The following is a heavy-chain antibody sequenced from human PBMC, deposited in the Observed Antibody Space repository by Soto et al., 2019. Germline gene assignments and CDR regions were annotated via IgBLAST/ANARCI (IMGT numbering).Heavy chain of an antibody. V-gene: IGHV1-2*04. CDR1: GYTFTGYY. Sequence: ASVKVSCKASGYTFTGYYMHWVRQAPGQGLEWMGWINPNSGGTNYAQKFQGWVTMTRDTSISTAYMELSRLRSDDTAVYYCARTRDDFWSGSPTYYFDYWGQGTLVTV. CDR2: INPNSGGT. D-gene: IGHD3-3*01. J-gene: IGHJ4*02. CDR3: ARTRDDFWSGSPTYYFDY.